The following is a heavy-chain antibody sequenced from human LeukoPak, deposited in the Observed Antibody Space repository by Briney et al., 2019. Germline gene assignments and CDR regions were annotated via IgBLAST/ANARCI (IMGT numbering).Heavy chain of an antibody. Sequence: PGRSLRLSCATSGFTFSNYGIHWVRQAPGKGLEWVAVISYDGSNKYYADSVKGRFTITRDNSKKTLYLQMNSLRPEDTAVYYCAKDRRYSGSYFIEDWGQGILVSVSS. D-gene: IGHD1-26*01. CDR3: AKDRRYSGSYFIED. CDR2: ISYDGSNK. CDR1: GFTFSNYG. J-gene: IGHJ4*02. V-gene: IGHV3-30*18.